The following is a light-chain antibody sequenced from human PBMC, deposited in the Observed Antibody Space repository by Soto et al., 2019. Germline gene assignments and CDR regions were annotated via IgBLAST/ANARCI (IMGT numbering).Light chain of an antibody. CDR1: TAAVTNGHY. V-gene: IGLV7-46*01. J-gene: IGLJ1*01. CDR2: DTT. Sequence: QAVVTQEPSLTVSPGGTVTLTRGSITAAVTNGHYPYWFQQKPGQAPRTLIYDTTNRHSWTPARFSGSLLGGKAALTLSGAQPEDEAEYYCLLSYNGPYVFGTGTKGTVL. CDR3: LLSYNGPYV.